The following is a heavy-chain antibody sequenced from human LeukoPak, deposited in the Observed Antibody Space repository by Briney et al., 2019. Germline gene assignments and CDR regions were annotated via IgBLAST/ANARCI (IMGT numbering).Heavy chain of an antibody. CDR3: AGSYCSGGSWYCELYYYYGMDV. J-gene: IGHJ6*04. CDR2: IYHSGST. CDR1: GYSISSGYY. V-gene: IGHV4-38-2*01. Sequence: PSETLSLTCAVSGYSISSGYYWCWIRQPPGKVLEWIWSIYHSGSTYYNPSLKSRVTISVDTSKNQFSLKLSSVTAADTAVYYCAGSYCSGGSWYCELYYYYGMDVWGKGTTVSVSS. D-gene: IGHD2-15*01.